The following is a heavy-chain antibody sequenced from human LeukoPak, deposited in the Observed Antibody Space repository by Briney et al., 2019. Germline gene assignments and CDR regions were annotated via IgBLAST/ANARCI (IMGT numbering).Heavy chain of an antibody. CDR2: IYQRATV. D-gene: IGHD2-21*02. Sequence: PSETLSLTCNVSGYSISSGYFWGWARQPPGKGLEWIGSIYQRATVHYNPSLKSRVTISLDTPKNQFSLNLRSMKASDPAVYYCARAFCVSDCFVLHIYFDSWGLGTLVTVSS. J-gene: IGHJ4*02. V-gene: IGHV4-38-2*02. CDR3: ARAFCVSDCFVLHIYFDS. CDR1: GYSISSGYF.